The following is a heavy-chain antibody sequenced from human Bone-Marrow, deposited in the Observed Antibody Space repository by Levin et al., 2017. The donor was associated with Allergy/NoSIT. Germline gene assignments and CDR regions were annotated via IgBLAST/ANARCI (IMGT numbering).Heavy chain of an antibody. D-gene: IGHD3-9*01. CDR1: GFTFSSYA. V-gene: IGHV3-23*01. CDR3: VKRYGGDLYY. CDR2: IRGTVNIT. J-gene: IGHJ4*02. Sequence: TGGSLRLSCAASGFTFSSYAMSWVRQAPGKGLEWVSAIRGTVNITYYADSVKGRFTVSRDNSRNTLYLQMNNLRAEDTAVYYCVKRYGGDLYYWGQGTLVTVSS.